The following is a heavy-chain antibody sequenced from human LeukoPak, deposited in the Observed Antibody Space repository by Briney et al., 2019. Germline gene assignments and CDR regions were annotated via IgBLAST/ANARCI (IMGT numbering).Heavy chain of an antibody. V-gene: IGHV4-59*01. CDR3: ARGGYYGSGNDFRFDP. CDR2: VYYSGST. Sequence: SETLSLTCTVSGGSISSYYWSWIRQPPGKGLEWIGYVYYSGSTNYKPSLKSRVTISVDTSKNQFSLKLNSVTAADTAVYYCARGGYYGSGNDFRFDPWGQGTLVTVSS. D-gene: IGHD3-10*01. J-gene: IGHJ5*02. CDR1: GGSISSYY.